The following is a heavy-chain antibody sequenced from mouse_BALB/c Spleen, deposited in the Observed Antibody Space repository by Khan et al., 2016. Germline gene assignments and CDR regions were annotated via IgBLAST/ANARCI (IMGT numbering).Heavy chain of an antibody. V-gene: IGHV9-1*02. CDR3: AGEPYAMDY. CDR1: GYTFTNYG. J-gene: IGHJ4*01. CDR2: INTYTGEP. Sequence: QIQLVQSGPELKKPGETVKISCKASGYTFTNYGMNWVKQAPGKGLKWMGWINTYTGEPTYADDFKGRFAFSLETSASTAYLQINNLKNEDMATYFCAGEPYAMDYWGQGTSVTVSS.